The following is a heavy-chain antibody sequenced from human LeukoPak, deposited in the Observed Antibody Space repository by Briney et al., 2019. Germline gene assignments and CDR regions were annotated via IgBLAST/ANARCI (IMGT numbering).Heavy chain of an antibody. CDR1: GGSISSSSYY. V-gene: IGHV4-39*01. D-gene: IGHD5-18*01. CDR3: ARHERGYSYNDAFDI. J-gene: IGHJ3*02. CDR2: IYYSGST. Sequence: SETLSLTCTVSGGSISSSSYYWVWIRQPPGKGLEWIGSIYYSGSTYYNPSLKSRVTISVDTSKNQFSLKLSSVTAADTAVYYCARHERGYSYNDAFDIWGQGTMVTVSS.